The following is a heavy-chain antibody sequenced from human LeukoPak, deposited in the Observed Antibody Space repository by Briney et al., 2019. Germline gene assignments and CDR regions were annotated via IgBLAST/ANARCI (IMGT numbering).Heavy chain of an antibody. CDR1: GFKFSSFS. CDR2: ISSTSSAI. CDR3: ARVIGSYGDSAY. J-gene: IGHJ4*02. Sequence: GGSLRLSCTASGFKFSSFSMNWARQAPGKGLEWLSYISSTSSAIYYADSVKGRFTISRDNAKNSLYLQMDSLRAEDTAIYYCARVIGSYGDSAYWGQGTLVTVSS. V-gene: IGHV3-48*04. D-gene: IGHD3-16*01.